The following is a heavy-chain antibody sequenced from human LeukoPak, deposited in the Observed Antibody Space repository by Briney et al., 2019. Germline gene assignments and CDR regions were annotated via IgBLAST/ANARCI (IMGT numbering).Heavy chain of an antibody. CDR2: INHSGST. CDR1: GGSISSSSYS. D-gene: IGHD2-2*02. J-gene: IGHJ4*02. CDR3: ARDGVPAAINPFDY. Sequence: PSETLSLTCTVSGGSISSSSYSWGWIRQPPGKGLEWIGEINHSGSTNYNPSLKSRVTISVDTSKNQFSLKLSSVTAADTAVYYCARDGVPAAINPFDYWGQGTLVTVSS. V-gene: IGHV4-39*07.